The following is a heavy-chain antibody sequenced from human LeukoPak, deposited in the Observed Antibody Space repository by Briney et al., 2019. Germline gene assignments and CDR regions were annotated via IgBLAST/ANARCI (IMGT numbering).Heavy chain of an antibody. CDR1: GFTFSSYA. CDR3: ARARTSVAAPDY. J-gene: IGHJ4*02. D-gene: IGHD2-15*01. V-gene: IGHV3-23*01. CDR2: ISGSGGNT. Sequence: GGSLRLSCTASGFTFSSYAMSWVRQAPGKGLEWVSAISGSGGNTYYRDSVKGRFTISRDNSKNTLCLQMNSLRVEDTAVYYCARARTSVAAPDYWGQGTLVTVSS.